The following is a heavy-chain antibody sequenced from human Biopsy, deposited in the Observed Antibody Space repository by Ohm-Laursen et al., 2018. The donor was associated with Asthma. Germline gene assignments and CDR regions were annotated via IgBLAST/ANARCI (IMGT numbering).Heavy chain of an antibody. CDR2: IMTVFGTT. D-gene: IGHD6-19*01. CDR1: GGTFSNFA. J-gene: IGHJ6*02. Sequence: VKISCKVPGGTFSNFAISWVRQAPGQGLEWLGGIMTVFGTTNYAQKFQGRVTITADESTSTAYMEVTSLRSEDTAIYYCARCQVGYSSGWSLLLKKIYYSGTDVWGQGTAVTVSS. V-gene: IGHV1-69*13. CDR3: ARCQVGYSSGWSLLLKKIYYSGTDV.